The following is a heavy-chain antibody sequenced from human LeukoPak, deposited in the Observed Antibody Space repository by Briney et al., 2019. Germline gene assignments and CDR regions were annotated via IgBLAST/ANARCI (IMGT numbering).Heavy chain of an antibody. D-gene: IGHD1-7*01. CDR1: GFTFSSYS. V-gene: IGHV3-48*01. Sequence: EPGGSLRLSCAASGFTFSSYSMNWVRQAPGKGLEWVSYISSSSNTIYYADSVKGRFTISRDNAKNSLCLQMNSLRAEDTAVYYCARISWNSRAFDFWGLGTLVTVSS. CDR3: ARISWNSRAFDF. CDR2: ISSSSNTI. J-gene: IGHJ4*02.